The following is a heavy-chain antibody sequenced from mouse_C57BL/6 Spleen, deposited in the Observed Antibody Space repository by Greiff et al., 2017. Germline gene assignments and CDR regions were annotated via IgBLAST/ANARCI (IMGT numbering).Heavy chain of an antibody. CDR2: IDPEDGDT. V-gene: IGHV14-1*01. CDR3: TTGYYGSNWYFDV. Sequence: EVQRVESGAELVRPGASVKLSCTASGFNIKDYYMHWVKQRPEQGLEWIGRIDPEDGDTEYAPKFQGKATMTADTSSNTAYLQLSSLTSEDTAVYYCTTGYYGSNWYFDVWGTGTTVTVSS. CDR1: GFNIKDYY. D-gene: IGHD1-1*01. J-gene: IGHJ1*03.